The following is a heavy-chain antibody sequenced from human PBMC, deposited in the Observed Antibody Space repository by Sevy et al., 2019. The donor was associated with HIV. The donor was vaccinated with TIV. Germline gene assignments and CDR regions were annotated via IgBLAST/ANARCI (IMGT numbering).Heavy chain of an antibody. J-gene: IGHJ4*02. CDR1: GYSFSSHW. V-gene: IGHV5-51*01. CDR3: ARQKRSADFLDY. Sequence: GESLKISCMASGYSFSSHWIGLVRQKPEKGLEWVGIIYPSDSETTYSPSFQGQVTISADKSINTAYLQWSSLKASDSAMYYCARQKRSADFLDYWGQGTLVTVSS. CDR2: IYPSDSET. D-gene: IGHD2-21*02.